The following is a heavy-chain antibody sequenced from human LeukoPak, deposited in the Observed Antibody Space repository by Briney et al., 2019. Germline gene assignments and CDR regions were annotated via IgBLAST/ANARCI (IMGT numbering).Heavy chain of an antibody. V-gene: IGHV3-7*01. Sequence: GGSLRLSCVASGFTFSSYWMNWVRQAPGKGLEWVANIKQDGSEKYYVDSVKGRLTISRDNSKNTLYLQMNSLRAEDTAVYYCAKAPYSYGYFDYWGQGTLVTVSS. CDR1: GFTFSSYW. D-gene: IGHD5-18*01. CDR2: IKQDGSEK. J-gene: IGHJ4*02. CDR3: AKAPYSYGYFDY.